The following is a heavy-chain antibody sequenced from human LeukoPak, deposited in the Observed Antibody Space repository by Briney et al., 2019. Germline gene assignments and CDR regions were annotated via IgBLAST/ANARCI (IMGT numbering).Heavy chain of an antibody. CDR1: GGSFSGYY. CDR2: INHSGST. V-gene: IGHV4-34*01. CDR3: ASGPYYDSSRYYVS. Sequence: SETLSLTCAVYGGSFSGYYWSWLRQPPGKGLEWIGEINHSGSTNYNPSLKSRVTISVDTSKNRFSLKLSSVTAADTAVYSCASGPYYDSSRYYVSWGQGTLVTVSS. D-gene: IGHD3-22*01. J-gene: IGHJ4*02.